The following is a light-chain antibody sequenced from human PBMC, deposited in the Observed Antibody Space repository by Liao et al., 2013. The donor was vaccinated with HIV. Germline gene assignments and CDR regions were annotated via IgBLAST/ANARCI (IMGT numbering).Light chain of an antibody. J-gene: IGLJ1*01. CDR3: QVWDSSSDQDV. CDR1: KLGDKY. CDR2: QDS. V-gene: IGLV3-1*01. Sequence: SYELTQPPSVSVSPGQTASITCSGDKLGDKYACWYQQKPGQSPVLVIYQDSKRPSGIPERFSGSNSGNTATLTISRVEAGDEADYYCQVWDSSSDQDVFGTGTKVTVL.